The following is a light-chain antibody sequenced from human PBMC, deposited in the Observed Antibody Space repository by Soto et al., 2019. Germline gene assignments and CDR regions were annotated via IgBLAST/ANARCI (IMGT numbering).Light chain of an antibody. Sequence: EIVLTQSPGTLSLSPGDRATLSCRASQSINSNYLAWYQQKPGQAPRLLIYGASSRATGIPDRFSGSGSGTDFTLTITRLEPEDVAVYYCQQYGNSPPLTFGGGTKVQIK. CDR1: QSINSNY. V-gene: IGKV3-20*01. CDR3: QQYGNSPPLT. CDR2: GAS. J-gene: IGKJ4*01.